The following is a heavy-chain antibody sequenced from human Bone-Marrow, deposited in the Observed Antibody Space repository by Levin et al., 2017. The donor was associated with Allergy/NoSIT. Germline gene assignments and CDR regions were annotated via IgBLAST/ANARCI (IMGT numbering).Heavy chain of an antibody. CDR2: VYSRGST. CDR3: ARRGDP. J-gene: IGHJ5*02. V-gene: IGHV4-39*01. CDR1: GGSITSRTYY. Sequence: ETLSLTCTVSGGSITSRTYYWDWIRQPPGKGLEWIGSVYSRGSTSYSPSLESRITISIDTSKTQFFLKVRSVTAADTAVYYCARRGDPWGQGILVTVSS.